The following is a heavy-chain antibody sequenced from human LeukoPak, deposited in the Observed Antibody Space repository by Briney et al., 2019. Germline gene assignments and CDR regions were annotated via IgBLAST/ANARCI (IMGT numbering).Heavy chain of an antibody. CDR2: KNPNSGNT. CDR1: GYTFTSYD. J-gene: IGHJ4*02. D-gene: IGHD2-2*01. Sequence: ASVTVSCTASGYTFTSYDINWVRQATGQGLEWMGWKNPNSGNTGYAQKFQGRVTMTRNTSISTAYMELSSLRSEDTAVYYCARWWGYCSSTSCRDYWGQGTLVTVSS. V-gene: IGHV1-8*01. CDR3: ARWWGYCSSTSCRDY.